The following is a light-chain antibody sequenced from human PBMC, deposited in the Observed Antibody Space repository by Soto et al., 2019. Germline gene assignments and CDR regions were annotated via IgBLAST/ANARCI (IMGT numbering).Light chain of an antibody. CDR1: SSDVGAYNY. CDR3: SSYTGSSTPYYR. CDR2: DVR. V-gene: IGLV2-14*01. Sequence: QSVLTQPASVSGSPGQSITISCTGTSSDVGAYNYVSWYQQHPGKAPKLMIYDVRKRPSGISNRFSGSKSGNTASLTISGLQAEDESDYFCSSYTGSSTPYYRFGTGTKVTVL. J-gene: IGLJ1*01.